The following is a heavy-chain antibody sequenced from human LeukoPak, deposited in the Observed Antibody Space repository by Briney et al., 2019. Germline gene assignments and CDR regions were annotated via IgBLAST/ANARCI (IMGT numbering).Heavy chain of an antibody. V-gene: IGHV5-51*01. CDR2: IYPGGSDT. Sequence: GESLKISCKGSGYSFTSYWIGWVRQMPGKGLEWMGIIYPGGSDTRYSPSFQGQVTISADKSISTAYLQWSSLKASDTAMYYCARGWGRYFDWHPHDYFDYWGQGTLVTVSS. CDR1: GYSFTSYW. CDR3: ARGWGRYFDWHPHDYFDY. D-gene: IGHD3-9*01. J-gene: IGHJ4*02.